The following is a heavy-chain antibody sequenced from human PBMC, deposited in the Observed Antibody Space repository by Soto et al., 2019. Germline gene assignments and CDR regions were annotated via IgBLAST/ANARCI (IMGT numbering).Heavy chain of an antibody. CDR1: GFGFNGYD. D-gene: IGHD3-16*01. V-gene: IGHV3-13*01. Sequence: EVQLVESGGGLVQPGGSLRLSCAASGFGFNGYDMHWVRQAPGKNLEWIAAISTAGDTYYLGSVKGRFTISREDAKNSLSLQMNSLRVGDTAVYYCAIGGDRFDGMDVWGQGTTVTVSS. CDR3: AIGGDRFDGMDV. J-gene: IGHJ6*02. CDR2: ISTAGDT.